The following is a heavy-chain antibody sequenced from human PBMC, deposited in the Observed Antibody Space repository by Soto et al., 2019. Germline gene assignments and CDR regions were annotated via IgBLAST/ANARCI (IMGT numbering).Heavy chain of an antibody. D-gene: IGHD5-12*01. CDR2: ISYDGSNK. V-gene: IGHV3-30-3*01. J-gene: IGHJ6*02. Sequence: QVQLVESGGGVVQTGRSLRLSCAASGFTFSSYAMHWVRQAPGKGLEWVAVISYDGSNKYYADSVKGRFTISRDNSKNTMYMQMNSLRAEDTAVYYCARGSDIVATCYGMDVWGQGTTVTVSS. CDR1: GFTFSSYA. CDR3: ARGSDIVATCYGMDV.